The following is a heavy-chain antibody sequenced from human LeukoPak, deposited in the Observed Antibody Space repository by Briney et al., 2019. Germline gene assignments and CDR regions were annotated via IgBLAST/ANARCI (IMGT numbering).Heavy chain of an antibody. CDR2: IYTSGST. D-gene: IGHD3-22*01. J-gene: IGHJ4*02. V-gene: IGHV4-61*02. CDR1: GNSLSSGDYY. Sequence: PSETLSLTCTVSGNSLSSGDYYWSWVRQPAGKGLEWVGRIYTSGSTTYNPSLKSRVTISGDTSENQFSLRLSSVTAADTAVYYCARASYSYDISGWVPFDYWGQGTLVTVSS. CDR3: ARASYSYDISGWVPFDY.